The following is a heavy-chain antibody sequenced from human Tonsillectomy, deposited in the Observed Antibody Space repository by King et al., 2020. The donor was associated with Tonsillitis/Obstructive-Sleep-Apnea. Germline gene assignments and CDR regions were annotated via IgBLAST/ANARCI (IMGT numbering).Heavy chain of an antibody. D-gene: IGHD3-3*01. J-gene: IGHJ4*02. CDR3: ASRSYSDLWSGYLPLFDY. CDR1: GFTFSSYA. CDR2: ISGSDGST. Sequence: VQLVQSGGGLVQPGGSLRLSCAASGFTFSSYAMSWVRQAPGKGLEWVAAISGSDGSTYYADSVKGRFTISRDNSKNTLYLQMNSLRADDTAVYYCASRSYSDLWSGYLPLFDYWGQGTLVTVSS. V-gene: IGHV3-23*04.